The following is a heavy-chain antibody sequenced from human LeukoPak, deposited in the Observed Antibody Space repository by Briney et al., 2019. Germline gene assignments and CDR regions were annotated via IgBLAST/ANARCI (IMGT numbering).Heavy chain of an antibody. V-gene: IGHV1-2*06. CDR2: INPNSGGT. CDR3: AREMATIRAPFDY. D-gene: IGHD5-12*01. J-gene: IGHJ4*02. CDR1: GYTFTGYY. Sequence: ASVKVSCKASGYTFTGYYMHWVRQAPGQGLEWMGRINPNSGGTNYAQKFQGRVTMTRDTSTSTVYMELSSLRSEDTAVYYCAREMATIRAPFDYWGQGTLVTVSS.